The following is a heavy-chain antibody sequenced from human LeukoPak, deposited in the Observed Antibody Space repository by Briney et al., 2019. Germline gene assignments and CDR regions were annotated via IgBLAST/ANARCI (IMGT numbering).Heavy chain of an antibody. J-gene: IGHJ4*02. D-gene: IGHD4-17*01. Sequence: GGSLRLSCAASGFTFSNYWMHWVRQAPGKGLVWVSRINSDGSSTTSEDSVKGRFTISRDNAKNTLYLQMNSLRAEDTAVYYCAKGGATVIDYWGQGTLVTVSS. CDR2: INSDGSST. CDR1: GFTFSNYW. V-gene: IGHV3-74*01. CDR3: AKGGATVIDY.